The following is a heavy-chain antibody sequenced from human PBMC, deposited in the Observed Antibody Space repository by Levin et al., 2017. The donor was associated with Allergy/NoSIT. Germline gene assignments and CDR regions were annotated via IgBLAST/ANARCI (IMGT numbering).Heavy chain of an antibody. CDR2: INPNSGGT. CDR3: ARDRLERRMAAFDI. V-gene: IGHV1-2*02. Sequence: PGGSLRLSCKASGYTFTGYYMHWVRQAPGQGLEWMGWINPNSGGTNYAQKFQGRVTMTRDTSISTAYMELSRLRSDDTAVYYCARDRLERRMAAFDIWGQGTMVTVSS. CDR1: GYTFTGYY. J-gene: IGHJ3*02. D-gene: IGHD1-1*01.